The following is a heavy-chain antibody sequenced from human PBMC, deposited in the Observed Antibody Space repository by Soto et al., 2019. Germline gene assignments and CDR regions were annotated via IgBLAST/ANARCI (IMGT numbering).Heavy chain of an antibody. Sequence: SVKVSCKASGYTFTSSYMHWVRQAPGQGLEWMGRIIPILGIANYAQKFQGRVTITADKSTSTAYMELSSLRSEDTAVYYCQFSVVIDYWGQGTLVTVSS. J-gene: IGHJ4*02. CDR2: IIPILGIA. CDR1: GYTFTSSY. CDR3: QFSVVIDY. V-gene: IGHV1-69*02. D-gene: IGHD2-15*01.